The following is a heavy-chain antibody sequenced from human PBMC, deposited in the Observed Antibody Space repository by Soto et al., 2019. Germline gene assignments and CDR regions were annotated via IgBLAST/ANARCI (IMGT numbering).Heavy chain of an antibody. CDR2: IDPDGGST. D-gene: IGHD3-3*01. Sequence: GGSLKVSCKASGYSFTSYFFHWGRKAPGQGPEWMGIIDPDGGSTSYAQKFQGRVTMTTDTSTSTVYVELSSLRSEDTAVYYCASLIGVDTLRDYWGQGTLVTVSS. CDR1: GYSFTSYF. J-gene: IGHJ4*02. CDR3: ASLIGVDTLRDY. V-gene: IGHV1-46*01.